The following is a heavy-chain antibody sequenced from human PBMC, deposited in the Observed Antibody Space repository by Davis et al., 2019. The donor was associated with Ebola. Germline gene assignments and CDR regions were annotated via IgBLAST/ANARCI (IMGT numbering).Heavy chain of an antibody. V-gene: IGHV1-2*02. CDR3: AREKLVLGPFDY. Sequence: ASVKVSCKASGYTFTGYYMHWVRQAPGQGLEWMGWINPNSGGTNYAQKFQGRVTMTRDTSISTAYMELSRLRSDDTAVYYCAREKLVLGPFDYWGQGTLVTVSS. CDR1: GYTFTGYY. J-gene: IGHJ4*02. D-gene: IGHD6-13*01. CDR2: INPNSGGT.